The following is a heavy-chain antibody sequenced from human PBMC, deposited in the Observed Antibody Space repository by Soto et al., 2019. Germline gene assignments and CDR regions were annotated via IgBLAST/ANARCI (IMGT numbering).Heavy chain of an antibody. D-gene: IGHD2-2*01. CDR3: ARRSIPAPVHQPAAMDV. V-gene: IGHV5-51*01. CDR2: IYPDDSDA. CDR1: GYTFSIYW. J-gene: IGHJ6*02. Sequence: GESLKISSQGSGYTFSIYWIVWVRQLPGKGLEWGGVIYPDDSDARYSPSFQGQVTISVDKSIITAYLQWSSLRASDTAIYYCARRSIPAPVHQPAAMDVWGQGTTVTVSS.